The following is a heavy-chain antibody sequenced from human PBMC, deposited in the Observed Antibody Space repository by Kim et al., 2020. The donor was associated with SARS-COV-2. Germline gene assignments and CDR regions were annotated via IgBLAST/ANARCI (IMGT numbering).Heavy chain of an antibody. V-gene: IGHV1-69*13. CDR3: ARKPADYDFYGGDYYGMDV. J-gene: IGHJ6*02. CDR2: IIPIFGTA. Sequence: SVKVSCKASGGTFSSYAISWVRQAPGQGLEWMGGIIPIFGTANYAQKFQGRVTITADESTSTAYMELSSLRSEDTAVYYCARKPADYDFYGGDYYGMDVWGQGTTVTVSS. D-gene: IGHD3-3*01. CDR1: GGTFSSYA.